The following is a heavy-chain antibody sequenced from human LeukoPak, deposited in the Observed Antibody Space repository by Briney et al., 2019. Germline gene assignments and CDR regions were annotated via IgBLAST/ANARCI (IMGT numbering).Heavy chain of an antibody. Sequence: GESLQISCKGSGSSFTSYWIGWVRQMPGKGLEWMGIIYPGDSDTRYSPSFQGQVTISADKSISTAYLQWSSLKALDTAMYYCASLWMRSVYPDAFDIWGQGTMVTVSS. V-gene: IGHV5-51*01. CDR1: GSSFTSYW. CDR3: ASLWMRSVYPDAFDI. D-gene: IGHD2-2*02. CDR2: IYPGDSDT. J-gene: IGHJ3*02.